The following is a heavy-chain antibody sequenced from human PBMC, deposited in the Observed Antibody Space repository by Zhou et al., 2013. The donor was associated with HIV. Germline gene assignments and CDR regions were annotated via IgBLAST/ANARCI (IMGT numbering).Heavy chain of an antibody. J-gene: IGHJ4*02. V-gene: IGHV1-69*12. CDR2: IIPIFGTT. Sequence: QVQLVQSGAEVKKPGSSVRVSCKASGGTFSNYAISWVRQAPGQGLEWMGGIIPIFGTTNYAQKFQGRVAITAAESTKTAYMELSSLRSEDTAVYYCARCYYDNGACDYWGQGTLVTVSS. CDR3: ARCYYDNGACDY. D-gene: IGHD3-16*01. CDR1: GGTFSNYA.